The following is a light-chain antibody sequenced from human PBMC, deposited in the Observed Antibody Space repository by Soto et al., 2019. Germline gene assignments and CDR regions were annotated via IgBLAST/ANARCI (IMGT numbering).Light chain of an antibody. Sequence: VDRVTITCRASRYIRTALSWYQQKPGKAPKLLIYAASTLQSGVPSRFSGSGSGTDFTLTISCLQYEDFATYYCQQYYSYTLTFGGGTKVDIK. CDR1: RYIRTA. V-gene: IGKV1-8*01. J-gene: IGKJ4*01. CDR3: QQYYSYTLT. CDR2: AAS.